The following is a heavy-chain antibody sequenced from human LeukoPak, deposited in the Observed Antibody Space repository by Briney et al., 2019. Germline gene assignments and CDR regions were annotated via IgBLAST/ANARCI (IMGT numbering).Heavy chain of an antibody. CDR1: GGSISSGDYY. V-gene: IGHV4-30-4*01. Sequence: PSETLSLTCTVSGGSISSGDYYWSWIRQPPGTGLEWIGYIYYSGSTYYNPSLKSRVTISVDTSKNQFSLKLSSVTAADTAVYYCARDKGTMTTVNWRKAYYFDYWGQGTLVTVSS. D-gene: IGHD4-11*01. CDR2: IYYSGST. CDR3: ARDKGTMTTVNWRKAYYFDY. J-gene: IGHJ4*02.